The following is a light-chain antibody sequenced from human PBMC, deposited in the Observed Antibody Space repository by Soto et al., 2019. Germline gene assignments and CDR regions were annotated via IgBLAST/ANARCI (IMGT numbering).Light chain of an antibody. Sequence: QSALTQPPSASGSPGQSVTISCTGTSSDVGAYNYVSWYRQHPGKAPKLLIFEVNSRPSGVPDRFSGSKSGNTASLTVSGRQAEDESHYYCSSYAGSNTWVFGGGTTLTVL. V-gene: IGLV2-8*01. CDR2: EVN. CDR1: SSDVGAYNY. CDR3: SSYAGSNTWV. J-gene: IGLJ3*02.